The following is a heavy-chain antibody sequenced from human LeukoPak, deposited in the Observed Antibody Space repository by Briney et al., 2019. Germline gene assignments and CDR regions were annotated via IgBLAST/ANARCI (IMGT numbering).Heavy chain of an antibody. D-gene: IGHD5-12*01. CDR3: ARLSGYDFGIPQ. CDR1: GGSISSSSYY. CDR2: IYYDGST. J-gene: IGHJ4*02. V-gene: IGHV4-39*01. Sequence: SETLSLTCTVSGGSISSSSYYWGWIRQPPGKGLEWIGSIYYDGSTYYNPSLKSRVTISVDTSKNQFSLKLSSVTAADTAIYYCARLSGYDFGIPQWGQGALVTVSS.